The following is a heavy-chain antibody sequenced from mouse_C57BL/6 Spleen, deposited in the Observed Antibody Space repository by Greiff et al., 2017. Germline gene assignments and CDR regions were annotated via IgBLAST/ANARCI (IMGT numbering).Heavy chain of an antibody. D-gene: IGHD4-1*01. CDR2: IRNKANGYTT. Sequence: EVQRVESGGGLVQPGGSLSLSCAASGFTFTDYYMSWVRQPPGKALEWLGFIRNKANGYTTEYSASVKGRFTISRDNSQSILYLQMNALRAEDSATYYCARDDWHYFDYWGQGTTLTVSS. J-gene: IGHJ2*01. V-gene: IGHV7-3*01. CDR1: GFTFTDYY. CDR3: ARDDWHYFDY.